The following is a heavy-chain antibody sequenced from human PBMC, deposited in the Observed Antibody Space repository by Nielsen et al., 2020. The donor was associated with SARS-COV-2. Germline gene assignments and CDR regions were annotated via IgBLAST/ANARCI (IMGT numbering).Heavy chain of an antibody. D-gene: IGHD3-10*02. CDR2: FDPEDGET. CDR3: AKGVRGVILD. Sequence: ASVKVSCKASGGTFSSYAISWVRQAPGQGLEWMGGFDPEDGETIYAQKFQGRVTMTEDTSTDTAYMELSSLRSEDTALYYCAKGVRGVILDWGQGTLVTVSS. J-gene: IGHJ4*02. CDR1: GGTFSSYA. V-gene: IGHV1-24*01.